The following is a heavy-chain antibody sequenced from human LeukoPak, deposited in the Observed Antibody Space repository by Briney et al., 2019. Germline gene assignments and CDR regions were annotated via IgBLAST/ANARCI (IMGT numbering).Heavy chain of an antibody. CDR2: INHSGST. J-gene: IGHJ4*02. CDR3: ASSNQEWLVPLDY. V-gene: IGHV4-34*01. CDR1: GGSFSGYY. D-gene: IGHD6-19*01. Sequence: SETLSLTCAVYGGSFSGYYWSWIRQPPGKGLEWIGEINHSGSTNYNPSLKSRVTISVDTSKNQFSLKLSSVTAADTAVYYCASSNQEWLVPLDYWGQGTLVTVSS.